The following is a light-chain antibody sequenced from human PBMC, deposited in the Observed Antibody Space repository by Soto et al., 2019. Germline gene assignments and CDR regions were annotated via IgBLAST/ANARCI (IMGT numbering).Light chain of an antibody. CDR1: QSVSSN. CDR2: GAS. V-gene: IGKV3-15*01. CDR3: QQYNNYDT. Sequence: EIVMTQSPATLSVSPGERATLSCRASQSVSSNLAWYQHKPGQAPRLLIFGASTRATGIPARFSGSGSGTEFILTISSLQSEDFAVYYCQQYNNYDTFGQGTRLEIK. J-gene: IGKJ5*01.